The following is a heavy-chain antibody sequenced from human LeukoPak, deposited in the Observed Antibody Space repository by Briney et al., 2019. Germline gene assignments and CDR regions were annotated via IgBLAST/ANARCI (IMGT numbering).Heavy chain of an antibody. CDR2: INYSGNT. D-gene: IGHD3-10*01. J-gene: IGHJ5*02. V-gene: IGHV4-59*08. CDR1: GGSISSYY. Sequence: SETLSLTCTVSGGSISSYYWSWIRQPPGKGLEWIGYINYSGNTNYNPSLKSRVTISVDTSKNQFSLKLSSVTAADTAVYYCASFSWGSGSYNQEAIWSWFDLWGQGTLVTVSS. CDR3: ASFSWGSGSYNQEAIWSWFDL.